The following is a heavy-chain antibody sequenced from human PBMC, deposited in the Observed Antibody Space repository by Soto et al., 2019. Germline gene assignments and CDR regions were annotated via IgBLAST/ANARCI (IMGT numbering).Heavy chain of an antibody. CDR2: ISSSSSYI. D-gene: IGHD3-22*01. V-gene: IGHV3-21*01. Sequence: PGGSLRLSCAASGFTFSSYSMNWVRQAPGKGLEWVSSISSSSSYIYYADSVKGRFTISRDNAKNSLYLQMNSLRAEDTAVYYCARDDYYDSSGYPYGMDVWGQGTTVTVSS. J-gene: IGHJ6*02. CDR3: ARDDYYDSSGYPYGMDV. CDR1: GFTFSSYS.